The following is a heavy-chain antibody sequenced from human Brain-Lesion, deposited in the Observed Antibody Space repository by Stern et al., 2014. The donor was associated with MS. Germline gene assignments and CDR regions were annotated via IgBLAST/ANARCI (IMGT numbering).Heavy chain of an antibody. CDR1: GYIFTGYY. D-gene: IGHD3-3*01. J-gene: IGHJ6*02. V-gene: IGHV1-2*02. Sequence: VQLVESGAEVKKPGASVKVSCKTSGYIFTGYYIHWVRQAPGQGLEWMAWIKPNTGGTKYGQKFQGRVTMSRDTSISTAYVELSSLTSDDTAVYYCARDQRGITIFGVVTDYYYLGMDVWGQGTTVTVSS. CDR2: IKPNTGGT. CDR3: ARDQRGITIFGVVTDYYYLGMDV.